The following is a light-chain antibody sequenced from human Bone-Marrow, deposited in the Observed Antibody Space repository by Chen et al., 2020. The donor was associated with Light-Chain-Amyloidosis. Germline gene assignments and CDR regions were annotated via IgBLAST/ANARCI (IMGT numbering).Light chain of an antibody. CDR3: QVWDRSSDRPV. V-gene: IGLV3-21*02. CDR1: NIGSTS. CDR2: DDS. J-gene: IGLJ3*02. Sequence: SYVLTQPSSVSVAPGQTATIACGGNNIGSTSVHWYQQTPGQAPLLVVYDDSDRPSGIPDRLSGRSSGNTATLTISRVEAGDEADYYCQVWDRSSDRPVFGGGTKLTVL.